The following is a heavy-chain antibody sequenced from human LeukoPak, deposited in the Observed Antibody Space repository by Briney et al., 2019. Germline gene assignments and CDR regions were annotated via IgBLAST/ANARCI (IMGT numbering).Heavy chain of an antibody. CDR1: GFTFSDYY. D-gene: IGHD5-12*01. CDR3: ARAGYSGYDYYYYMDV. Sequence: GGSLRLSCAAPGFTFSDYYMSWIRQAPGKGLEWVSYISSSGSTIYYADSVKGRFTISRDNAKNSLYLQMNSLRAEDTAVYYCARAGYSGYDYYYYMDVWGKGTTVTVSS. V-gene: IGHV3-11*04. CDR2: ISSSGSTI. J-gene: IGHJ6*03.